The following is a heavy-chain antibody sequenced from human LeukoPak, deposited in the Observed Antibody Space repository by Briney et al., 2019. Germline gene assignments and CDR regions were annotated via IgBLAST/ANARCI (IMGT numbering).Heavy chain of an antibody. CDR3: ARDGRRYSYGGFSDY. V-gene: IGHV1-2*02. J-gene: IGHJ4*02. Sequence: RASVKVSCKASGYTFTGYYMHWVRQAPGQGLEWMGWINPNSGGTNYAQKFQGRVTMTRDTSISTAYMELSRLRSDDTAVYYCARDGRRYSYGGFSDYWGQGTLVTVSS. CDR1: GYTFTGYY. CDR2: INPNSGGT. D-gene: IGHD5-18*01.